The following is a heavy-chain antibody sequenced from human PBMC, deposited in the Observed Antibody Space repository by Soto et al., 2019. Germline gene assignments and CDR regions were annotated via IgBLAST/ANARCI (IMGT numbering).Heavy chain of an antibody. V-gene: IGHV5-10-1*01. CDR2: IDPSDSYT. Sequence: GESLKISCNGSGYSFTSYWISWVRQMPGKGLEWMGRIDPSDSYTNYSPSFQGHVTISADKSISTAYLQWSSLKASDTAMYYCARTVAGAPVYGMDVWGQGTTVTVSS. CDR1: GYSFTSYW. D-gene: IGHD4-4*01. J-gene: IGHJ6*02. CDR3: ARTVAGAPVYGMDV.